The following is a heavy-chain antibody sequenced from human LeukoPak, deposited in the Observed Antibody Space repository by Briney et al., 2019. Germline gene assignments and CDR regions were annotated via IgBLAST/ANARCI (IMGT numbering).Heavy chain of an antibody. CDR2: MNPNSGNT. CDR1: GYTFTTYD. V-gene: IGHV1-8*01. CDR3: ARGPNKSDGGNSGSAWFDP. D-gene: IGHD4-23*01. Sequence: EASVKVSCKASGYTFTTYDINWVRQATGQGLEWMGWMNPNSGNTGYAQKFQGRVTMTRNTSISTAYMELRSLRSEDTAVYYCARGPNKSDGGNSGSAWFDPWGRGTLVTVSS. J-gene: IGHJ5*02.